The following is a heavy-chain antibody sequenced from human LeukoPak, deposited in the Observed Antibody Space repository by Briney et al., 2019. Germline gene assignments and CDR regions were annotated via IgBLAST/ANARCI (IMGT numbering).Heavy chain of an antibody. CDR1: GGSISISNYF. CDR3: AFSGWFWGAFDY. J-gene: IGHJ4*02. D-gene: IGHD6-19*01. CDR2: RSSTGIT. Sequence: PSETLSLTCSVSGGSISISNYFWGWIRQPPGKGLEWIASRSSTGITHYHPSLESRISVSVETSKNQFSLMLTSLTAADTAVYYCAFSGWFWGAFDYWGQGILVTVSS. V-gene: IGHV4-39*01.